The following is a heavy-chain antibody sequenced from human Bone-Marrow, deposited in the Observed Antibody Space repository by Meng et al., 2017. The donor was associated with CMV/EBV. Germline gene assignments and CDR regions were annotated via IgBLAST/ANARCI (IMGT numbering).Heavy chain of an antibody. D-gene: IGHD3-10*01. CDR2: IYYSGST. CDR1: GGSIRSSSYY. V-gene: IGHV4-39*07. CDR3: VREVITMVRGVIIKNWFDP. Sequence: QLQLQGVGPGLVKPSGTRSFTCTVSGGSIRSSSYYWGWIRQPPGKGLEWIGSIYYSGSTYYNPSLKSRVTISVDTSKNQFSLKLSSVTAADTAVYYCVREVITMVRGVIIKNWFDPWGQGTLVTVSS. J-gene: IGHJ5*02.